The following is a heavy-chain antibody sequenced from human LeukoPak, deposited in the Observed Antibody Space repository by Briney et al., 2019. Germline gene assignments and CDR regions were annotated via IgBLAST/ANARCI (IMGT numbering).Heavy chain of an antibody. CDR3: AREDYDFWSGYSLPYNWFDP. J-gene: IGHJ5*02. D-gene: IGHD3-3*01. CDR1: GGTFSSYA. CDR2: INPNSGGT. V-gene: IGHV1-2*04. Sequence: ASVKVPCKASGGTFSSYAISWVRQAPGQGLEWMGWINPNSGGTNYAQKFQGWVTMTRDTSISTAYMELSRLRSDDTAVYYCAREDYDFWSGYSLPYNWFDPWGQGTLVTVSS.